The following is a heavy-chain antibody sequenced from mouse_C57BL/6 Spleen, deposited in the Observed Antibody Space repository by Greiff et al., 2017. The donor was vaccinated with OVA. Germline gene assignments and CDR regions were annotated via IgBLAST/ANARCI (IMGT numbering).Heavy chain of an antibody. D-gene: IGHD3-3*01. CDR1: GYTFTDYE. V-gene: IGHV1-15*01. J-gene: IGHJ2*01. Sequence: VQLQQSGAELVRPGASVTLSCKASGYTFTDYEMHWVKQTPVHGLEWIGAIDPETGGTAYNQKFKGKAILTADKSSSTAYMELRSLTSEDSAVYYCTRRGGDVFDYWGQGTTLTVSS. CDR3: TRRGGDVFDY. CDR2: IDPETGGT.